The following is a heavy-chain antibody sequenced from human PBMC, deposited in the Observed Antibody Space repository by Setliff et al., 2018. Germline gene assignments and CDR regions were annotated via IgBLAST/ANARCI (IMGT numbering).Heavy chain of an antibody. CDR1: GFRFTSFG. J-gene: IGHJ6*03. V-gene: IGHV1-69*13. D-gene: IGHD1-26*01. CDR2: IIPMFGTT. CDR3: ARGVGATEYYYMDV. Sequence: ASVKVSCKTSGFRFTSFGFSWVRQAPGQGLEWMGGIIPMFGTTNYAQRFRGRVTITADESTSTAYMELNSLRAEDTALYYCARGVGATEYYYMDVWGKGTTVTVSS.